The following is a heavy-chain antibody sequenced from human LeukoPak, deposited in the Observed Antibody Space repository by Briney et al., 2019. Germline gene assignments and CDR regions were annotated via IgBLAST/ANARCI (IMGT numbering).Heavy chain of an antibody. CDR2: INPSGGST. J-gene: IGHJ6*02. D-gene: IGHD6-13*01. CDR1: GYTFTSYY. CDR3: ARALDRSRPPYYCGMDV. V-gene: IGHV1-46*01. Sequence: ALVKVSCKASGYTFTSYYMHWVRQAPGQGLEWMGIINPSGGSTSYAQKFQGRVTMTRDTSTSTVYMELSSLRSEDTAVYYCARALDRSRPPYYCGMDVWGQGTTVTVSS.